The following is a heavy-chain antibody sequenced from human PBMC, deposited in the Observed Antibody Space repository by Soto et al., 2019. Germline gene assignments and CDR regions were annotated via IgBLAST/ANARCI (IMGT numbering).Heavy chain of an antibody. J-gene: IGHJ4*02. CDR1: GFTFSSYS. CDR2: ISSSSSYR. D-gene: IGHD3-22*01. V-gene: IGHV3-21*01. Sequence: GGALRLSCAASGFTFSSYSMNWVRQAPGKGLEWVSSISSSSSYRYYADSVKGRFTISRDNAKNSLYLQTHSLRAEATAVYYCARSYYYDSSGYTFDYWGQGTLVTVSS. CDR3: ARSYYYDSSGYTFDY.